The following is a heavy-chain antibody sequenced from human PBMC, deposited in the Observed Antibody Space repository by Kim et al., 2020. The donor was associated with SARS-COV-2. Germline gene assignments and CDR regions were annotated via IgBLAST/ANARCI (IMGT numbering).Heavy chain of an antibody. D-gene: IGHD3-10*01. J-gene: IGHJ4*02. Sequence: GYADSVKGRFTISRDNAKNSLYLQMNSLRAEDTALYYCAKELSGVTGFDYWGQGTLVTVSS. CDR3: AKELSGVTGFDY. V-gene: IGHV3-9*01.